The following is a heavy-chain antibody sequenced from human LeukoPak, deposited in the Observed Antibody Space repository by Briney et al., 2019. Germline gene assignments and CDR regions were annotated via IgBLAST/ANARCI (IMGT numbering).Heavy chain of an antibody. D-gene: IGHD6-13*01. CDR3: ARTIAAAGRPFDY. J-gene: IGHJ4*02. CDR2: IIPIFGTA. V-gene: IGHV1-69*01. CDR1: GGTFSSYA. Sequence: AASVKVSCTASGGTFSSYAISWVRQAPGQGLEWMGGIIPIFGTANYAQKFQGRVTITADESTSTAYMELSSLRSEDTAVYYCARTIAAAGRPFDYWGQGTLVTVSS.